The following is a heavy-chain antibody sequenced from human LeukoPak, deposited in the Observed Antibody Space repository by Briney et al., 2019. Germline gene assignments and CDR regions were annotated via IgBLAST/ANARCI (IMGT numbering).Heavy chain of an antibody. CDR2: IYNGGYT. J-gene: IGHJ3*02. CDR1: GFTVSSNY. D-gene: IGHD3-22*01. Sequence: GGSLRLSCATSGFTVSSNYMSWVRQAPGKGLEWVSVIYNGGYTYYADSVKGRFTISRDNSKNTLYLQMNSLRAEDTAVYYCARVDWMIGAFDIWGQGTMVTVSS. V-gene: IGHV3-66*01. CDR3: ARVDWMIGAFDI.